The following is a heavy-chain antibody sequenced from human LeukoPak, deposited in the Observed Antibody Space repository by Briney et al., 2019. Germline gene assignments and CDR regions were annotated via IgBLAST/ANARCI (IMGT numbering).Heavy chain of an antibody. CDR3: ARDRGRDAFDI. V-gene: IGHV3-11*06. Sequence: GGSLRLSCAASGFTFSDYYMSWIRQAPGKGLEWVSSISSSSSYIYYADSVKGRFTISRDNAKNSLYLQMNSLRAEDTAVYYCARDRGRDAFDIWGQGTMVTVSS. CDR2: ISSSSSYI. CDR1: GFTFSDYY. J-gene: IGHJ3*02.